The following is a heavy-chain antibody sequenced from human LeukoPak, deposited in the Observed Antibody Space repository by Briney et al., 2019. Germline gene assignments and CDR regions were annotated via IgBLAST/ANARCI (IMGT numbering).Heavy chain of an antibody. V-gene: IGHV4-4*02. CDR3: ARGRAVAGTFWPYYYYGMDV. CDR2: IYHSGNT. CDR1: GGSISSSNW. Sequence: SETLSLTCAVSGGSISSSNWWSWVRQPPGKGLEWIGEIYHSGNTNYNPSLKSRVTISVDMSKNQFSLKLSSVTAADTAVYYCARGRAVAGTFWPYYYYGMDVWGQGTTVTVSS. D-gene: IGHD6-19*01. J-gene: IGHJ6*02.